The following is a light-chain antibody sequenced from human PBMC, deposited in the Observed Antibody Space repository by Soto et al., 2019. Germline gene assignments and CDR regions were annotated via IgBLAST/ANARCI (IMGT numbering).Light chain of an antibody. Sequence: QSVLTQPASVSGSPGQSITISCTGTSSDVGSYNYVSWYQHHPGKAPKVMIYEVTHRPSGISDRFSDSKSGHTASLTISGLQAEDEADYYCSSYTSSSTWVFGGGTQLTVL. J-gene: IGLJ3*02. CDR1: SSDVGSYNY. CDR2: EVT. V-gene: IGLV2-14*01. CDR3: SSYTSSSTWV.